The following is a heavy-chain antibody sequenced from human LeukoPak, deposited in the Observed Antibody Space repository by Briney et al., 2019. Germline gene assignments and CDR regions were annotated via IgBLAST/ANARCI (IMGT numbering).Heavy chain of an antibody. J-gene: IGHJ4*02. V-gene: IGHV4-38-2*02. CDR2: IYRSGST. CDR1: AYSISSGYY. Sequence: SETLSLTCTVSAYSISSGYYWGWIRQPPGKVLEWIGTIYRSGSTYCNPSLKSRVTMSIDTSKNQFSLILTSVTAADTAVYYCARGGRGYYDSLDYWGQGTLVSVSS. CDR3: ARGGRGYYDSLDY. D-gene: IGHD3-22*01.